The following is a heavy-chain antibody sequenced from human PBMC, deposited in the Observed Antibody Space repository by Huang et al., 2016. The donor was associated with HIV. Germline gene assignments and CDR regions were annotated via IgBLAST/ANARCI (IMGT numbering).Heavy chain of an antibody. V-gene: IGHV3-23*01. CDR2: IFGSGGTT. D-gene: IGHD5-18*01. CDR3: AKGYPLNYFDY. J-gene: IGHJ4*02. CDR1: GVPLSNSD. Sequence: EVQLLESGGGLVQPGGYLRLSCADSGVPLSNSDIVMSWVRQAPGKGLEWVSSIFGSGGTTYYADSVKGRFTISRDTSKNTLLLQMNSLRAEDTAVYYCAKGYPLNYFDYWGQGTLVTVSS.